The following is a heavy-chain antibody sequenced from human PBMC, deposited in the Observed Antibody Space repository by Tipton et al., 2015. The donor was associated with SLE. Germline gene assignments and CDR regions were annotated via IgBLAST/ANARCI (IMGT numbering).Heavy chain of an antibody. CDR2: VHTSGLI. Sequence: TLSLTCIISGDSINNTSYYWAWIRQPAGRGLEWVGPVHTSGLITYNPSLQSRLTISAQASRNQFSLKLSSVTAADTAVYYCARDRGSSWYFDYYGLDVWGQGTTVTVSS. CDR1: GDSINNTSYY. J-gene: IGHJ6*02. D-gene: IGHD6-13*01. V-gene: IGHV4-61*02. CDR3: ARDRGSSWYFDYYGLDV.